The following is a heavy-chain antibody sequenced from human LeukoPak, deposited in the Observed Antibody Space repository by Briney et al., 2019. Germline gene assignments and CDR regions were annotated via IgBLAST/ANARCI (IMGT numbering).Heavy chain of an antibody. Sequence: PSETLSLTCTVSGYSISSGYYWGWIRQPPGKGLEWIGSIYHSGSTYYNPSLKSRVIISVDTSKNHFSLKLSSVTAADTAVYYCARAPNYDFWSGYLDYWGQGTLVTVSS. D-gene: IGHD3-3*01. CDR2: IYHSGST. V-gene: IGHV4-38-2*02. CDR1: GYSISSGYY. J-gene: IGHJ4*02. CDR3: ARAPNYDFWSGYLDY.